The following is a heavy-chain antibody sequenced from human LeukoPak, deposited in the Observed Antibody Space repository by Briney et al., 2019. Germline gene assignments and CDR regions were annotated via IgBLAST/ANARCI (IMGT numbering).Heavy chain of an antibody. CDR3: ARDNYGDYPYNWFDP. D-gene: IGHD4-17*01. Sequence: GGSLRLSCAASGFTFSSYSMNWVRQAPGKGLEWVSSISSSSSYIYYADSVKGRFTISRDNAKNSLYLQMNSLRAEDTAVYYCARDNYGDYPYNWFDPWGQGTLVTVSS. CDR1: GFTFSSYS. CDR2: ISSSSSYI. J-gene: IGHJ5*02. V-gene: IGHV3-21*01.